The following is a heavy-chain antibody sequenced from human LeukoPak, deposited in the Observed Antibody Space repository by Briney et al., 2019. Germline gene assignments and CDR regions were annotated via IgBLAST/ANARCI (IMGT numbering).Heavy chain of an antibody. J-gene: IGHJ4*02. Sequence: SETLSLTCAVSGGSISSSNWWSWVRQPPGKGLEWIGEIYHSGSTNYNPSLKSRVTISVDKSKNQFSLKLSSVTAADTAVYYCARMYYYDSSGYYSFDYWGQGTLVTVSS. V-gene: IGHV4-4*02. CDR2: IYHSGST. CDR3: ARMYYYDSSGYYSFDY. D-gene: IGHD3-22*01. CDR1: GGSISSSNW.